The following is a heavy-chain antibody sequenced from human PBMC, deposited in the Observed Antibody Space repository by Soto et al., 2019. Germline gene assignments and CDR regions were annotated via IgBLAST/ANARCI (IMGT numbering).Heavy chain of an antibody. CDR1: GYTFTKYI. Sequence: ASVKVSCKASGYTFTKYIIHWERQAPGQRPERMGWINSGKGNTKSSQKLQGRDTITRDTAASKSYMELRSLRSEDTAVYYCARDRVGTKVVREGDSFRIWGPGTMGTIS. J-gene: IGHJ3*02. D-gene: IGHD4-17*01. CDR3: ARDRVGTKVVREGDSFRI. CDR2: INSGKGNT. V-gene: IGHV1-3*01.